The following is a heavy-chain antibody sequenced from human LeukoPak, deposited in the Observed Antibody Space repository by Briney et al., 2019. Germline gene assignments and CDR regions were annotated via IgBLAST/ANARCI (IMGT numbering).Heavy chain of an antibody. CDR2: IYYSGST. CDR1: GGSISSGGYY. V-gene: IGHV4-31*03. D-gene: IGHD7-27*01. J-gene: IGHJ4*02. Sequence: SETLSLTCTVSGGSISSGGYYWSWIRQHPGKGLEWIGYIYYSGSTYYNPSLKSRVTISVDTSKNQFSLKLSSATAADTAVYYCARGDLGTPERAYYSDYWGQGTLVTVSS. CDR3: ARGDLGTPERAYYSDY.